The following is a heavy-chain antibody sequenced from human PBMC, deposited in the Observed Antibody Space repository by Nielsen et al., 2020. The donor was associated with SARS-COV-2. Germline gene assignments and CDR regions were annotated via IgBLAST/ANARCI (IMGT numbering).Heavy chain of an antibody. CDR2: IYHSGST. Sequence: WIRQPPGKGLEWIGSIYHSGSTNYNPSLKSRVTISVDTSKNQFSLKLSSVTAADTAVYYCARGSVYCSSTSCYSFVYYYYYYMDVWGKGTTVTVSS. V-gene: IGHV4-39*07. J-gene: IGHJ6*03. CDR3: ARGSVYCSSTSCYSFVYYYYYYMDV. D-gene: IGHD2-2*01.